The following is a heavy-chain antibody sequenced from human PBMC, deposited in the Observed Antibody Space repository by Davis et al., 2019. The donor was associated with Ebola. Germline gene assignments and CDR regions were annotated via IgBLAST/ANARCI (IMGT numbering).Heavy chain of an antibody. D-gene: IGHD4-17*01. J-gene: IGHJ5*02. CDR2: ISVRSIT. V-gene: IGHV3-23*01. Sequence: PGGSLRPSCADSGLIFSRYAMSWVRQAPGKGLEWVSSISVRSITYHADSVKGRFTISRDNSKNTLYLQMNSLRAEDTAVYYCAKVRPPTTVTTGWFDPWGQGTLVTVSS. CDR3: AKVRPPTTVTTGWFDP. CDR1: GLIFSRYA.